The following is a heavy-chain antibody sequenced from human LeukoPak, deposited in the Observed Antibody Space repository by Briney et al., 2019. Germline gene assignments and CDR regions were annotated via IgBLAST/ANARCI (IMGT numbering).Heavy chain of an antibody. V-gene: IGHV3-21*01. CDR2: INSNRSYI. D-gene: IGHD2-2*01. J-gene: IGHJ6*03. CDR1: GLTFSRYN. Sequence: PGGSLIHSCTASGLTFSRYNVNWVRQAPGKGLEWVSSINSNRSYIYYADSVKGRFTISRDNAKKSLYLHINSLRAEDTGVYYCARDRYCSSTSCYQRWYMAVWGKGTPVTVSS. CDR3: ARDRYCSSTSCYQRWYMAV.